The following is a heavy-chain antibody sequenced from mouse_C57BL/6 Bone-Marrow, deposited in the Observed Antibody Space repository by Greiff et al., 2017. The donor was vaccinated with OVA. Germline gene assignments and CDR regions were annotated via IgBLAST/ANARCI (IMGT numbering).Heavy chain of an antibody. CDR3: TTFYGSSYNYFDY. CDR2: IDPENGDT. CDR1: GFNIKDDY. D-gene: IGHD1-1*01. Sequence: VQLQQSGAELVRPGASVKLSCTASGFNIKDDYMHWVKQRPEQGLEWIGWIDPENGDTEYASKVQGKATITADTASNTAYLQLSSLTSEDTAVYYCTTFYGSSYNYFDYWGQGTTLTVSS. V-gene: IGHV14-4*01. J-gene: IGHJ2*01.